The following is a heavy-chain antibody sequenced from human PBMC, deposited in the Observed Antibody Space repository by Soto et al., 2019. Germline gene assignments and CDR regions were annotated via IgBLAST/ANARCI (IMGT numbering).Heavy chain of an antibody. CDR3: ARDAGYSSGWTLASDI. Sequence: GGSLRLSCSASGFSFAIYSMNWVRQAPGKGLEWVSYISGSSTTIYYADSVKGRFTISRDNAENSLYLQMNSLRDDDTAVYYCARDAGYSSGWTLASDIWGQGTVVTVS. CDR2: ISGSSTTI. J-gene: IGHJ3*02. CDR1: GFSFAIYS. V-gene: IGHV3-48*02. D-gene: IGHD6-19*01.